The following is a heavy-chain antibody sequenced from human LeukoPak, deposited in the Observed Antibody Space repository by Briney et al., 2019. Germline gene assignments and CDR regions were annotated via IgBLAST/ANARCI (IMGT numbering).Heavy chain of an antibody. V-gene: IGHV4-34*01. Sequence: SETLSLTCAVYGGSFSGYYWSWIRQPPGKGLEWIGEINHSGSTNYNPSLKSRVTISVDTSRNQFSLKLNSVTAADTAVYYCAKSNGYGLVDIWGQGAMVTVSS. CDR3: AKSNGYGLVDI. D-gene: IGHD3-10*01. J-gene: IGHJ3*02. CDR1: GGSFSGYY. CDR2: INHSGST.